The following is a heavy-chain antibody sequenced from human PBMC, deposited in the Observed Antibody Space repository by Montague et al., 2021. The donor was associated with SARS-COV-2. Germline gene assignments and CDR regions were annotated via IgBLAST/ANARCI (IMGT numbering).Heavy chain of an antibody. CDR1: GIPFSNYW. D-gene: IGHD3-9*01. Sequence: SLRLSCAASGIPFSNYWIHWVRQAPGEGPVWVSRISPDGSMTRYADFVKGRFAISRDIAKDIVFLQMDSLRADDTALYFCARDFDWGSGYWGQGTMVIVSS. CDR3: ARDFDWGSGY. J-gene: IGHJ4*02. V-gene: IGHV3-74*01. CDR2: ISPDGSMT.